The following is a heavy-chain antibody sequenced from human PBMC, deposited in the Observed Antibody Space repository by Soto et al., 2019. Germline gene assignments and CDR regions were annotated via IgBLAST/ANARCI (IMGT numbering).Heavy chain of an antibody. CDR1: GGSFSGYY. D-gene: IGHD3-3*01. J-gene: IGHJ5*02. Sequence: SETLSLTCAVYGGSFSGYYWSWIRQPPGKGLEWIGEINHSGSTNYNPSLKSRVTISVDTSKNQFSLKLSSVTAADTAVYYCARGVSTIFGVVPNWFDPWGQGTLVTVSS. V-gene: IGHV4-34*01. CDR2: INHSGST. CDR3: ARGVSTIFGVVPNWFDP.